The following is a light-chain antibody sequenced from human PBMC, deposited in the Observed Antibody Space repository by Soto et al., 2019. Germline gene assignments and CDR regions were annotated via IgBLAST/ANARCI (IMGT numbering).Light chain of an antibody. Sequence: QSVLTQPPSASGTPGQRVTISCSGSSSNIGRNFVYWYQQLPGTAPKLLIFKNNQRPSGVPDRFSGSKSGSSASLAISGLRSGDEADYYWATWDDSLNDYVFATGTKLTVL. J-gene: IGLJ1*01. CDR2: KNN. V-gene: IGLV1-47*01. CDR3: ATWDDSLNDYV. CDR1: SSNIGRNF.